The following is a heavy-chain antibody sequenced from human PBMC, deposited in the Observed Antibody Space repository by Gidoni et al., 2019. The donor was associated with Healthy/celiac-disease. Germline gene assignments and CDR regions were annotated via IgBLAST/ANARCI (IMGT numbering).Heavy chain of an antibody. V-gene: IGHV4-39*01. CDR2: INCSGST. CDR1: RGPTCTSSYY. Sequence: HLQQQVSCPGLLMPSETLSLPSASSRGPTCTSSYYWGWVRQTPGKGLEWVGGINCSGSTYYYPALMSRVTISVDTSKNQFSQKLSSVTAADAAVYYCARLMSRGPLGKYYFDYWGQGTLVTVSS. J-gene: IGHJ4*02. CDR3: ARLMSRGPLGKYYFDY. D-gene: IGHD7-27*01.